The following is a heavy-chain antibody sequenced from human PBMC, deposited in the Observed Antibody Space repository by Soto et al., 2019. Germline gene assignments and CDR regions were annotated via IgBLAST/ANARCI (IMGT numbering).Heavy chain of an antibody. D-gene: IGHD6-6*01. Sequence: GGSLRLSCAASGFTFSSYGMHWVRQAPGKGLEWVAVISYDGSNKYYADSVKGRFTISRDNSKNTLYLQMNSLRAEDTAVYYCAPMSVPRKWSRSSSSLPFTGWGQGTLVTVSS. CDR2: ISYDGSNK. J-gene: IGHJ4*02. V-gene: IGHV3-30*03. CDR1: GFTFSSYG. CDR3: APMSVPRKWSRSSSSLPFTG.